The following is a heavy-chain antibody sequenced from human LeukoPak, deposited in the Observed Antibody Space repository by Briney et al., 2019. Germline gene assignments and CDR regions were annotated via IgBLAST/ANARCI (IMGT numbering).Heavy chain of an antibody. J-gene: IGHJ5*02. CDR2: ISDDGAYI. D-gene: IGHD6-13*01. CDR3: ARGPHNVAANWFDP. V-gene: IGHV3-21*01. Sequence: PGGSLRLSCAASGFTFSSYSMNWVRQAPGKGLEWVSSISDDGAYIYYADSVKGRFTISRDNANNSLYLQMNSLSPEDTAVYYCARGPHNVAANWFDPWGQGALVTVSS. CDR1: GFTFSSYS.